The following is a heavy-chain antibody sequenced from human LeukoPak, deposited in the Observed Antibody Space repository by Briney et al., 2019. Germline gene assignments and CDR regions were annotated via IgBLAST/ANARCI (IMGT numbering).Heavy chain of an antibody. Sequence: GGSLRLSCAASGFTFSSYAMNWVRQAPGKGLEWVSLISGSGDSTYYADSVKGRFTISRDNSKNTLYLQMNSLRAEDTAVYYCAKRLYDNSGHDYWGQGTLVTVSA. D-gene: IGHD3-22*01. V-gene: IGHV3-23*01. CDR1: GFTFSSYA. CDR3: AKRLYDNSGHDY. CDR2: ISGSGDST. J-gene: IGHJ4*02.